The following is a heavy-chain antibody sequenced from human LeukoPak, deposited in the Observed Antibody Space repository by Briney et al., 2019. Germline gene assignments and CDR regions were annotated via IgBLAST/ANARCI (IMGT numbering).Heavy chain of an antibody. CDR1: GGSFSGYY. CDR3: ARRGQQWLAN. D-gene: IGHD6-19*01. J-gene: IGHJ4*02. CDR2: INHSGST. Sequence: SETLSLTCAVYGGSFSGYYWSWIRQPPGKGLEWIGEINHSGSTNYNPSLKSRVTISVDTSKNQFSLKLSSVTAADTAVYYCARRGQQWLANWGRGTLVTVSS. V-gene: IGHV4-34*01.